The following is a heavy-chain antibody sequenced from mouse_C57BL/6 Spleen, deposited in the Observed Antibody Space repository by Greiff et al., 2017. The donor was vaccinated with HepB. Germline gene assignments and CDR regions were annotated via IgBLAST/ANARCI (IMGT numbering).Heavy chain of an antibody. CDR2: IRNKANNHAT. Sequence: EVQGVESGGGLVQPGGSMKLSCAASGFTFSDAWMDWVRQSPEKGLEWVAEIRNKANNHATYYAESVKGRFTISRDDSKSSVYLQMNSLRAEDTGIYYCTRRDYYGSSSVFAYWGQGTLVTVSA. D-gene: IGHD1-1*01. J-gene: IGHJ3*01. CDR3: TRRDYYGSSSVFAY. V-gene: IGHV6-6*01. CDR1: GFTFSDAW.